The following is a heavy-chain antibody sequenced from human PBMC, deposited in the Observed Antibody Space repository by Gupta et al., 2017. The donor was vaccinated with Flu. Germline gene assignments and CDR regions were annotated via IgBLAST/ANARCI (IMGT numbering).Heavy chain of an antibody. D-gene: IGHD1-26*01. CDR1: GFPFSRYG. CDR3: AREEGGTPTSPGVGATSLLGY. J-gene: IGHJ4*02. V-gene: IGHV3-33*01. CDR2: KWYDGSNK. Sequence: QVQLVESGGGVVQPGRSLRLACAAFGFPFSRYGRHWLREAPDWGWVAVKWYDGSNKYYADSVKGRFNISRDNSKNTLYLQMNSLRAEDRAVYYCAREEGGTPTSPGVGATSLLGYWGQGTLVTVSS.